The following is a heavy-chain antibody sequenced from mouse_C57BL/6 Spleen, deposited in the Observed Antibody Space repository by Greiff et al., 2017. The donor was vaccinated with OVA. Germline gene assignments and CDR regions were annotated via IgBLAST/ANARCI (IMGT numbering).Heavy chain of an antibody. CDR3: ARRGDYDESFAY. D-gene: IGHD2-4*01. CDR2: ISYSGST. Sequence: EVHLVESGPGMVKPSQSLSLTCTVTGYSITSGYDWHWIRHFPGNKLEWMGYISYSGSTNYNPSLKSRISITNDTSKNHFFLKLNSVTTEDTATYYCARRGDYDESFAYWGQGTLVTVSA. V-gene: IGHV3-1*01. J-gene: IGHJ3*01. CDR1: GYSITSGYD.